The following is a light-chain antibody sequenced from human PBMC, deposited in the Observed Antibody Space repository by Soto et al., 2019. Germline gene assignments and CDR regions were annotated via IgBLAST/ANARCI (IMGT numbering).Light chain of an antibody. CDR3: QKYNNAPLT. CDR1: QDISTY. Sequence: DIQMTQAPSSLSASVGDRVTITCRARQDISTYLTWYQQKPGKVPKLLISTASTLQSGVPSRFSGSGSGTDFTLTISGLQPEDVATYYCQKYNNAPLTFGRGPKVEIK. J-gene: IGKJ4*01. V-gene: IGKV1-27*01. CDR2: TAS.